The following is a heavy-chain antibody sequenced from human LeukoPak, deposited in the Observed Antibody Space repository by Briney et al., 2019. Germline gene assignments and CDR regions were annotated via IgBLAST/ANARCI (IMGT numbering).Heavy chain of an antibody. D-gene: IGHD3-3*01. V-gene: IGHV3-74*01. J-gene: IGHJ3*02. CDR1: GFNFVDYA. CDR2: IDNNGSRT. Sequence: GGSLRLSCAASGFNFVDYAMHWVRQAPGKGLVWVSHIDNNGSRTNYADSVKGRFTISRDNAKNTLYLQMNSLSVEDTAVYYCARDRSGFDIWGQGAMVTVSS. CDR3: ARDRSGFDI.